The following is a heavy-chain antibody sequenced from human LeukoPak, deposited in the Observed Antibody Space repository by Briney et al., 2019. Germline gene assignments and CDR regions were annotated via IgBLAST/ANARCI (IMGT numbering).Heavy chain of an antibody. Sequence: SETLSLTCTVSGGSISSYYWSWIRQPPGKGLEWIGYIYYSGSTNYNPSLKSRVTISVDTSKNQFSLKLSSVTAADTALYYWARDPSSGWSYYYYGMDVWGQGTTVTVSS. CDR3: ARDPSSGWSYYYYGMDV. D-gene: IGHD6-19*01. V-gene: IGHV4-59*01. CDR2: IYYSGST. J-gene: IGHJ6*02. CDR1: GGSISSYY.